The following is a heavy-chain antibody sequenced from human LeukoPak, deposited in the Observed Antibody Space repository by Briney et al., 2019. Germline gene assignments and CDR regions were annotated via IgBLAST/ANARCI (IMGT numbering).Heavy chain of an antibody. Sequence: ASVKVSCKSSGYTFTSYGITWVRQAPGQGLEWMGGIIPIFGTANYAQKFQGRVTITADESTSTAYMELSSLRSEDTAVYYCARGRFFVVVPAAAYYYYYMDVWGKGTTVTVSS. CDR3: ARGRFFVVVPAAAYYYYYMDV. V-gene: IGHV1-69*13. J-gene: IGHJ6*03. CDR1: GYTFTSYG. D-gene: IGHD2-2*01. CDR2: IIPIFGTA.